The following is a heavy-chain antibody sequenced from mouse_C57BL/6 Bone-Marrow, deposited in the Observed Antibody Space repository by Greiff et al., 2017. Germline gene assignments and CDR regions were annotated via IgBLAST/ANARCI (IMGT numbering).Heavy chain of an antibody. Sequence: QVQLQQPGAELVKPGASVKLSCKASGYTFTSYWMHWVKQRPGQGLEWIGMIHPNSGSTNYNEKFKSKATLTVDKSSSTAYRQLSSLTSEDSAVYYCARPITTVVAFDYWGQGTTLTVSS. J-gene: IGHJ2*01. CDR3: ARPITTVVAFDY. CDR1: GYTFTSYW. CDR2: IHPNSGST. D-gene: IGHD1-1*01. V-gene: IGHV1-64*01.